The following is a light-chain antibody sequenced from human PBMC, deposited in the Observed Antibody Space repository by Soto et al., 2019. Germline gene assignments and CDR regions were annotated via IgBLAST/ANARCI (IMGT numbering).Light chain of an antibody. Sequence: DIPMTQSPSTLSASVGDRVTITCRASQSLTSWLAWYQQKPGKAPQLLIYDASSLGSGVPSRFRGSESGTEFTLTITSLQPDDSATYYCQEYTDNSGTFGQGTKVEIK. CDR3: QEYTDNSGT. CDR2: DAS. J-gene: IGKJ1*01. CDR1: QSLTSW. V-gene: IGKV1-5*01.